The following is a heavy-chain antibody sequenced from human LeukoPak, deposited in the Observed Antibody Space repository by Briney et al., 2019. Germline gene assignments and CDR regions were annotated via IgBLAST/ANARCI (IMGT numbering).Heavy chain of an antibody. CDR2: ISPNSGDT. Sequence: ASVKVSCKASGYTFTGYYIHWVRQAPGQGLEWMGWISPNSGDTNYAQKFQGRVSVTRYTSISTAYMEVSRLRSDDTAVYYCERGVVVAAPCPGYWGQGTLVTVSS. CDR3: ERGVVVAAPCPGY. CDR1: GYTFTGYY. V-gene: IGHV1-2*02. J-gene: IGHJ4*02. D-gene: IGHD2-15*01.